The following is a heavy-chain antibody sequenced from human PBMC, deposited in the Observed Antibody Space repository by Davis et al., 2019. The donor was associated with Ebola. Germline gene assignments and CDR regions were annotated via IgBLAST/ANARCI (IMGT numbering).Heavy chain of an antibody. CDR3: AGQDRGLGY. Sequence: MPGGSLRLSCAVYGGSFSGYYWRWIRQPPGKGLEWIGYIYYSGSTNYSPSLKSRVTISVDTSKNQFSLKVRSVTAADTAVYYCAGQDRGLGYWGQGTLVTVSS. D-gene: IGHD3-22*01. CDR1: GGSFSGYY. J-gene: IGHJ4*02. CDR2: IYYSGST. V-gene: IGHV4-59*08.